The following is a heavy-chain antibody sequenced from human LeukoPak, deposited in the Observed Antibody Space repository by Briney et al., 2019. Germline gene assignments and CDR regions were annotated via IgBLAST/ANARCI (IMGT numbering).Heavy chain of an antibody. CDR1: GSRFTSYW. J-gene: IGHJ4*02. Sequence: GASLKISCKGSGSRFTSYWISWVRQMPGKGLEWMGRIDPSDSYTNYSPSFQGHVTISADKSISTAYLQWSSLKASDTAMYYCARHLRRSSGWYGEYYFDYWGQGTLVTVSS. CDR2: IDPSDSYT. D-gene: IGHD6-19*01. V-gene: IGHV5-10-1*01. CDR3: ARHLRRSSGWYGEYYFDY.